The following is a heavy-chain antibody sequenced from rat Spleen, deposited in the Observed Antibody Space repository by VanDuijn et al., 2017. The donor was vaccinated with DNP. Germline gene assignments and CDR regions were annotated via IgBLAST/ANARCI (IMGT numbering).Heavy chain of an antibody. Sequence: EVQLVESGGGLVQPGRSMKLSCAASGFTFSDYYMAWVRQAPTKGLELVAYISYAGGSTYHGDSVKGRFTISRDNAKSTLYLQMDSLRSEETATYYCAREGDYYDGYGDALDAWGQGTSVTVSS. CDR3: AREGDYYDGYGDALDA. CDR1: GFTFSDYY. D-gene: IGHD1-12*03. CDR2: ISYAGGST. V-gene: IGHV5S11*01. J-gene: IGHJ4*01.